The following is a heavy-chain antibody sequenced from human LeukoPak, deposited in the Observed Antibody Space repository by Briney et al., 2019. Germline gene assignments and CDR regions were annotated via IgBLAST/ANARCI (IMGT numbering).Heavy chain of an antibody. J-gene: IGHJ5*02. CDR1: GFTFSSYS. D-gene: IGHD2-15*01. V-gene: IGHV3-21*01. CDR3: ARDGVSYCSGGSCYLTQLWFDP. CDR2: ISSSSYI. Sequence: GGSLRLSCAASGFTFSSYSMNWVRQAPGKGLEWVSSISSSSYIYYADSVKGRFTISRDNAKNSLYLQMNSLRAEDTAAYYCARDGVSYCSGGSCYLTQLWFDPWGQGTLVTVSS.